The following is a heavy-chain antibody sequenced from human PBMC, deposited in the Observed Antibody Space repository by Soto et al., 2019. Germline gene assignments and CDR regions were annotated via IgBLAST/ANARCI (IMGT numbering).Heavy chain of an antibody. Sequence: GGSLRLSCAAPGFTFSTYWMNWVRQAPGKGLEWVANIKQDGSEKYYVDSVKGRFAISRGNAKDSLFLQMNNLRAEDTAVYYCVRDWSTFWGMDVWGQGTTVTVSS. J-gene: IGHJ6*02. CDR3: VRDWSTFWGMDV. CDR2: IKQDGSEK. V-gene: IGHV3-7*01. CDR1: GFTFSTYW.